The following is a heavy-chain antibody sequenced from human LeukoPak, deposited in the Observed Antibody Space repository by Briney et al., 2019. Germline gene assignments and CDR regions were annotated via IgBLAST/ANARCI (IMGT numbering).Heavy chain of an antibody. CDR3: ARHYSSSWKWFDP. Sequence: APVKVSCKASGGTFSSYAISWVRQAPGQGLEWMGGIIPIFGTANYAQKFQGRVTITADESTSTAYMELSSLRSEDTAVYYCARHYSSSWKWFDPWGQGTLVTVSS. CDR2: IIPIFGTA. CDR1: GGTFSSYA. V-gene: IGHV1-69*13. J-gene: IGHJ5*02. D-gene: IGHD6-13*01.